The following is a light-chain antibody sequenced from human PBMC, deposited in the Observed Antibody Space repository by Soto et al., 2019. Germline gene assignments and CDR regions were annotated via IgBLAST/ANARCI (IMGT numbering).Light chain of an antibody. Sequence: IVLTQSPGTLSLSPGERATLSCRASQTATRNYLAWHQQKPGQTPRLLVYGASSRATGIPDRFSGSGSGTDFTLTISRLEPEDFAVYYCQQHGSSPITFGQRTRLEIK. CDR1: QTATRNY. V-gene: IGKV3-20*01. CDR3: QQHGSSPIT. CDR2: GAS. J-gene: IGKJ5*01.